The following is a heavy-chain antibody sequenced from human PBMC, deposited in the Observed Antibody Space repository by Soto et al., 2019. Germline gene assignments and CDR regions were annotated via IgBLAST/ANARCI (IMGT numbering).Heavy chain of an antibody. CDR3: ARVVVVVGYDSSVLGWFDP. CDR2: IYYSGST. CDR1: GGSISSGDYY. Sequence: PSETLSLTCTVSGGSISSGDYYWSWIRQPPGRGLEWIGYIYYSGSTYYNPSLKSRVTISVDTSKNQFSLKLSSVTAADTAVYYCARVVVVVGYDSSVLGWFDPWGQGTLVTVSS. D-gene: IGHD3-22*01. V-gene: IGHV4-30-4*01. J-gene: IGHJ5*02.